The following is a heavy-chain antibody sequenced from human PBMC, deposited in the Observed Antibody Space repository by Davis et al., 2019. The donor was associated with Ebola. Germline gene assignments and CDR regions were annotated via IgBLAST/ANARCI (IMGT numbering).Heavy chain of an antibody. CDR2: ISSSRASI. CDR3: ARAIGWQLNSYNHAMDL. CDR1: GFTFSTYS. Sequence: PGGSLRLSCIASGFTFSTYSMNWVRQAPGKGLEWISYISSSRASIYYADSVKGRFTISRNSARDSLFLQMDSLREEDTAVYFCARAIGWQLNSYNHAMDLWGKGTAVAVSS. J-gene: IGHJ6*04. V-gene: IGHV3-48*02. D-gene: IGHD6-13*01.